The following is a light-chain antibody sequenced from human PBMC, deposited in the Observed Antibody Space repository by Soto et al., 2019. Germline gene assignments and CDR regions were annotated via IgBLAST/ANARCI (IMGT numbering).Light chain of an antibody. CDR2: GAS. Sequence: EIVMSQSPATLSVSPGGRATLSCRASQSVSSNLAWYQQKPGQAPSLLIYGASTRATPIPARFSGSGSGTEFTLPISSMQSEDFAVYYCQQYNNWPPWTFGQGTKVDIK. J-gene: IGKJ1*01. V-gene: IGKV3-15*01. CDR1: QSVSSN. CDR3: QQYNNWPPWT.